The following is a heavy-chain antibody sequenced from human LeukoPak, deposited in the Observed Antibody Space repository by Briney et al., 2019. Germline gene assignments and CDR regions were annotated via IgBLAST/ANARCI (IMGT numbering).Heavy chain of an antibody. D-gene: IGHD2-2*01. CDR3: ARRNVVVPATMARAFDI. V-gene: IGHV4-39*01. J-gene: IGHJ3*02. Sequence: SETLSLTCTVSGGSISSSSYYWGWIRQPPGKGLEWIAHIHYSGSTYYNPSLKSRVTISVDTSKNQFSLNLSSVTAADTAVYYCARRNVVVPATMARAFDIWGQGTIITVSS. CDR2: IHYSGST. CDR1: GGSISSSSYY.